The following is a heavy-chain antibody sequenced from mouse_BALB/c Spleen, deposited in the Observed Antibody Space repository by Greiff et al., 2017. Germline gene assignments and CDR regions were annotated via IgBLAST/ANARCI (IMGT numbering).Heavy chain of an antibody. CDR3: ARSYSAWFAY. Sequence: EVQLQQSGPELMKPGASVKISCKASGYSFTSYYMHWVKQSHGKSLEWIGYIDPFNGGTSYNQKFKGKATLTVDKSSSTAYMHLSSLTSEDSAVYYCARSYSAWFAYWGQGTLVTVSA. J-gene: IGHJ3*01. CDR2: IDPFNGGT. V-gene: IGHV1S135*01. CDR1: GYSFTSYY. D-gene: IGHD2-10*01.